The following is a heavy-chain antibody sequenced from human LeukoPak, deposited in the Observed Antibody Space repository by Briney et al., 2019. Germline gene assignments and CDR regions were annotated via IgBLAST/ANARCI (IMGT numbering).Heavy chain of an antibody. J-gene: IGHJ6*03. Sequence: GGSLRLSCAASGFTFSSYAMSWVRQAPGKGLHWVSTISGSGSSTYYSDSVKGRFTISRDNSKNTLYLQMNSLRADDTAVYYCAKEGQQVFYYYMDVWGKGTTVTVSS. D-gene: IGHD6-13*01. CDR2: ISGSGSST. V-gene: IGHV3-23*01. CDR1: GFTFSSYA. CDR3: AKEGQQVFYYYMDV.